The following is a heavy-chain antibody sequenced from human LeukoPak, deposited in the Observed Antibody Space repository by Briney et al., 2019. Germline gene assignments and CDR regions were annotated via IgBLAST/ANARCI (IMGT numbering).Heavy chain of an antibody. D-gene: IGHD2-15*01. CDR3: ARDLAIYCSGGSCSGWFDP. CDR1: GGSISSGDYY. V-gene: IGHV4-30-4*01. J-gene: IGHJ5*02. CDR2: IYYSGST. Sequence: SETLSLTRTVSGGSISSGDYYWSWIRQPPGKGLEWIGYIYYSGSTYYNPSLKSRVTISVDTSKNQFSLKLSSVTAADTAVYYCARDLAIYCSGGSCSGWFDPWGQGTLVTVSS.